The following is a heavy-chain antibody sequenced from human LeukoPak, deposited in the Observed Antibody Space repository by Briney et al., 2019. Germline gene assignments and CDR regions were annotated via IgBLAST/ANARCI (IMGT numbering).Heavy chain of an antibody. Sequence: ASVKVSCKASGYTFTGYSIHGVRQAPGQGLEWMGWINPNSGVTNYAQKFQGRVTMTRDTSISTAYMELSRLRSDDTAVYYCARVGVEGASCYDYWGQGTLVTVSS. CDR1: GYTFTGYS. CDR3: ARVGVEGASCYDY. D-gene: IGHD2-2*01. J-gene: IGHJ4*02. CDR2: INPNSGVT. V-gene: IGHV1-2*02.